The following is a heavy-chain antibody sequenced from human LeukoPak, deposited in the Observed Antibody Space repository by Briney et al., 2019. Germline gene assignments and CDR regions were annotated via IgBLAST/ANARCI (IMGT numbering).Heavy chain of an antibody. CDR1: GGSTSSSSYY. D-gene: IGHD3-22*01. J-gene: IGHJ4*02. CDR2: IYYSGST. V-gene: IGHV4-39*07. Sequence: SETLSLTCTVSGGSTSSSSYYWGWIRQPPGKGLEWIGNIYYSGSTYYNPSLKSRVTISVDTSKNQFSLKLSSVTAADTAVYYCARVARPYYYDSSGYATHFDYWGQGTLVTVSS. CDR3: ARVARPYYYDSSGYATHFDY.